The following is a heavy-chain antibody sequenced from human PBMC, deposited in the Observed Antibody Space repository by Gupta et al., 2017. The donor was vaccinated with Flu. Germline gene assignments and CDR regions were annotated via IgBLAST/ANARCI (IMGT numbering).Heavy chain of an antibody. CDR3: ARSGYPRHYYYSMDV. CDR2: IFCNVNT. J-gene: IGHJ6*03. CDR1: SSYY. Sequence: SSYYWSWIRQPPGKGLEWVGWIFCNVNTNYNPSLKSRVAMSIDTSKSQFSLKLTSVTAADTAVYYCARSGYPRHYYYSMDVWGKGTTVTVSS. V-gene: IGHV4-59*01. D-gene: IGHD6-25*01.